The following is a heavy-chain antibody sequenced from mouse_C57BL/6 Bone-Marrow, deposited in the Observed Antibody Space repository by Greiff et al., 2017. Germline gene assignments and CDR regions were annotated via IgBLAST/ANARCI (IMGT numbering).Heavy chain of an antibody. V-gene: IGHV1-58*01. CDR3: ASADRDDCDMDG. J-gene: IGHJ4*01. CDR2: IYVGNGYT. Sequence: EVKLQESGAELVRPGSSVKMSCKTSGYTFTSYGINWVKQRPGQGLEWIGYIYVGNGYTEYNEKFKGKATLTSDTSSSTAYMQLRSLTSEDSAIYFCASADRDDCDMDGWGQGASVTASS. D-gene: IGHD2-13*01. CDR1: GYTFTSYG.